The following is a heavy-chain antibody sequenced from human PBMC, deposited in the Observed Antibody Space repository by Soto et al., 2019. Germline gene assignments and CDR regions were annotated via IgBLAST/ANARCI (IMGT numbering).Heavy chain of an antibody. CDR2: VGTKSNNYAT. D-gene: IGHD2-15*01. CDR1: GFTFSGSS. CDR3: TRVCRGGTCYFDS. Sequence: PGGSLRLSCAGSGFTFSGSSIHWVRQASGKGLEWVGRVGTKSNNYATEYSESVKGRFIISRDDSKNTAYLDMNGLKTEDTALYFCTRVCRGGTCYFDSWGQGTLVTVSS. V-gene: IGHV3-73*01. J-gene: IGHJ5*01.